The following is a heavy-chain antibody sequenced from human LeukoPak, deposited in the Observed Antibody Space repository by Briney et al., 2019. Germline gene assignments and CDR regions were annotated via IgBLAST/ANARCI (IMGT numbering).Heavy chain of an antibody. D-gene: IGHD2-15*01. Sequence: SETLSLTCTVSGGSISSSSYYWGWIRQPPGKGLEWIGSIYYSGSTYYNPSLKSRVTISVDTSKNQFSLKLSSVTAADTAVYYCAITYCSGGSCYFDYWGQGTLVTVSS. V-gene: IGHV4-39*01. CDR1: GGSISSSSYY. J-gene: IGHJ4*02. CDR2: IYYSGST. CDR3: AITYCSGGSCYFDY.